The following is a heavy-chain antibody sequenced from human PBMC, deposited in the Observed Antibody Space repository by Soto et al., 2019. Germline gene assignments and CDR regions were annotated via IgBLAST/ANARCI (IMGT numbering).Heavy chain of an antibody. CDR1: GFTFDDYT. J-gene: IGHJ4*02. CDR3: AIGPRSHLDY. CDR2: ISWDGGST. Sequence: GGSLRLSCAASGFTFDDYTMHWVRQAPGKGLEWVSLISWDGGSTYYADSVKGRFTISRDNSKNSLYLQMNSLRTEDTALYYCAIGPRSHLDYWGQGTLVTVSS. D-gene: IGHD3-3*01. V-gene: IGHV3-43*01.